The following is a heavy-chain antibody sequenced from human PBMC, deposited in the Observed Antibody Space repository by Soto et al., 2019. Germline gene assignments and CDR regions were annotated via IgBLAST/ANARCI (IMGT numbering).Heavy chain of an antibody. D-gene: IGHD6-13*01. CDR2: ISSSSSNI. CDR3: ARQPQLVPSDD. CDR1: GFTFTSYS. V-gene: IGHV3-48*01. Sequence: GGSLTLSCASSGFTFTSYSMNWVCQAPGRGLEWVSYISSSSSNIYYADSVKGRFTISRDNAKNSLYLQMNSLRAEDTAVYYHARQPQLVPSDDWGQGTLVTLSS. J-gene: IGHJ4*02.